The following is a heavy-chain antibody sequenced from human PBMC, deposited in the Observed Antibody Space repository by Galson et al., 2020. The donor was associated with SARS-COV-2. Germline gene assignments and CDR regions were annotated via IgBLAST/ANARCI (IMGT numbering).Heavy chain of an antibody. Sequence: SETLSLTCAVSGGSITSSNWWSWVRQPPGTGLEWIGEIYHSGSTNYNPSLKSRVTISVDKSKNQFSLKLSSVTAADTAVYYCAREILNIAVASDAFDIWGQGTMVTVSS. CDR1: GGSITSSNW. CDR3: AREILNIAVASDAFDI. CDR2: IYHSGST. D-gene: IGHD6-19*01. J-gene: IGHJ3*02. V-gene: IGHV4-4*02.